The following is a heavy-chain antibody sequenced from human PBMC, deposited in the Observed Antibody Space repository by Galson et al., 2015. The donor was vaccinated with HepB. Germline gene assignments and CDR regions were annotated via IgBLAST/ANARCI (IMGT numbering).Heavy chain of an antibody. Sequence: SLRLSCAASGFTFFSYSMTWARQAPGKGLEWVSGITGSGDSSYYAESVKGRFTISRDNSKKSLFLEMNSLTVDDTGVYYCARERGNIDYWGQGTLVTVSS. CDR2: ITGSGDSS. D-gene: IGHD1/OR15-1a*01. CDR1: GFTFFSYS. V-gene: IGHV3-23*01. CDR3: ARERGNIDY. J-gene: IGHJ4*02.